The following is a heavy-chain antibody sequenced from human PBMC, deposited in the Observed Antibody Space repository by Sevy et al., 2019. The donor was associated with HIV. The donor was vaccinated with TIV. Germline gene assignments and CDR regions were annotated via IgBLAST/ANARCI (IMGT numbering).Heavy chain of an antibody. Sequence: GGSLRLSCAASGFTFSSYEMNWVRQAPGKGLEWVSYISSSGSTLYYADSVKGRLTISRDNAKNSLYLQMNSLRAEDTAVYYCARRMVEPAAMGDFDYWGQGTLVTVSS. J-gene: IGHJ4*02. CDR3: ARRMVEPAAMGDFDY. CDR2: ISSSGSTL. V-gene: IGHV3-48*03. CDR1: GFTFSSYE. D-gene: IGHD2-2*01.